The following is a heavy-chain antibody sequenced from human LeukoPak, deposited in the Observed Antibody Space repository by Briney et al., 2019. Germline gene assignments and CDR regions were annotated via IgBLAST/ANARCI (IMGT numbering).Heavy chain of an antibody. J-gene: IGHJ4*02. CDR2: ISSSGSTI. Sequence: PGGSLRLSCAASGFTFSSYEMNWVRQAPGKGLEWVSYISSSGSTIYYADSVKGRLTISRDNAKNSLYLQMNSLRAEDTAVYYCARSVVAATETFDYWGQGTLVTVSS. V-gene: IGHV3-48*03. CDR1: GFTFSSYE. CDR3: ARSVVAATETFDY. D-gene: IGHD2-15*01.